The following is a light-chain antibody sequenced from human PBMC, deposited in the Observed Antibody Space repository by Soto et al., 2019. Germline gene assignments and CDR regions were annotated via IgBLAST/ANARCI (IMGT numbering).Light chain of an antibody. V-gene: IGKV3-20*01. CDR1: QSVSSY. Sequence: EIVLTQSPGTLSLSPGERATLSCRASQSVSSYLAWYQQKPGQAPRLLIYGASSRATGIPDRFSSSGSGTDFTFTISRLEAVDFAVYYCQQYGSSSRTVGQGTKVEIK. CDR3: QQYGSSSRT. J-gene: IGKJ1*01. CDR2: GAS.